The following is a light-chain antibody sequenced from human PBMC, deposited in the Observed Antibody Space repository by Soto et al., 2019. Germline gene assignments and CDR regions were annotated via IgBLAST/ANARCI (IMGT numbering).Light chain of an antibody. CDR1: SSDIGYYNY. J-gene: IGLJ1*01. V-gene: IGLV2-14*01. Sequence: QSVLPQPASVSGSPRQSITISCTGTSSDIGYYNYVSWYQLHPGKAPKLLIYGVTNRPSGISYRFSGSKSGNTASLTISGLQSEDEADYYCSSYGSSSTLVFGAGTKLTVL. CDR3: SSYGSSSTLV. CDR2: GVT.